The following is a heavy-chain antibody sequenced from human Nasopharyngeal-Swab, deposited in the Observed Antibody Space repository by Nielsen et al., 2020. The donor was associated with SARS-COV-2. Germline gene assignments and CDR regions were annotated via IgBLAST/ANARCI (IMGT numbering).Heavy chain of an antibody. CDR1: GFTFSSYS. J-gene: IGHJ6*02. CDR2: ISSSSSYI. V-gene: IGHV3-21*01. D-gene: IGHD1-1*01. Sequence: GESLKISCAASGFTFSSYSMNWVRQAPGKGLEWVSSISSSSSYIYYADSVKGRFTISRDNAKNSLYLQMNSLRAKDTAVYYCARSPMTSYNNYYYYYGMDVWGQGTTVTVSS. CDR3: ARSPMTSYNNYYYYYGMDV.